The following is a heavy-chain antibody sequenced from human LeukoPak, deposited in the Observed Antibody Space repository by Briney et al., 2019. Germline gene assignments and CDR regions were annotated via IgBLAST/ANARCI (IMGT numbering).Heavy chain of an antibody. J-gene: IGHJ4*02. V-gene: IGHV3-7*01. CDR2: KQKTAYEM. D-gene: IGHD7-27*01. Sequence: SLRLSCAATDCKFRKHRMSWIRQSIGKGLDYIAKKQKTAYEMHYVDSVKGRFTISRDNARNSLYLQMNNLRVEDTAIYYCARDYTGGWNDYWGQGTQVTVSS. CDR3: ARDYTGGWNDY. CDR1: DCKFRKHR.